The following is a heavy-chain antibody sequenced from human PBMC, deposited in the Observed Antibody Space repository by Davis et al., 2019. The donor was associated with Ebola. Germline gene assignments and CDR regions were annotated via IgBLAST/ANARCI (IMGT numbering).Heavy chain of an antibody. CDR3: ARDGENYSDLDY. V-gene: IGHV3-74*01. D-gene: IGHD3-10*01. CDR2: TNSDGSST. CDR1: GFTFSSYG. J-gene: IGHJ4*02. Sequence: GESLKISCAASGFTFSSYGMHWVRQAPGKGLVWVSRTNSDGSSTSYADSVKGRFTISRDNAKNTLYLQMNSLRAEDTAVYYCARDGENYSDLDYWGQGTLVTVSS.